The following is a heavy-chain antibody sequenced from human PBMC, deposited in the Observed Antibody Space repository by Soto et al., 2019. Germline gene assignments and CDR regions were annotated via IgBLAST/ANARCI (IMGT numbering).Heavy chain of an antibody. Sequence: GGSLRLSCAASGLTVSSNYMNWVRQAPGKGLEWVSVIYSGGGTFYADPVKGRFTISRENSKNTLYLQMNSLRVEDTAVYYCARDKIQVSNDAFDIWGQGTRVTVSS. CDR3: ARDKIQVSNDAFDI. V-gene: IGHV3-66*01. D-gene: IGHD1-1*01. J-gene: IGHJ3*02. CDR1: GLTVSSNY. CDR2: IYSGGGT.